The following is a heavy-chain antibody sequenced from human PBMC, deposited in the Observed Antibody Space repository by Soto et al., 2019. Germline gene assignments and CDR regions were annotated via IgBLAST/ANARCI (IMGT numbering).Heavy chain of an antibody. J-gene: IGHJ4*02. Sequence: SETLSLTCTVSGGSISSYYWSWIRQPPGKGLEWIGYIYYSGSTNYNPSLKSRVTISVDTSKNQFSLKLSSVTAADTAVYYCARASYATFDHWGQGTLVTVSS. V-gene: IGHV4-59*01. CDR2: IYYSGST. CDR1: GGSISSYY. CDR3: ARASYATFDH. D-gene: IGHD3-16*01.